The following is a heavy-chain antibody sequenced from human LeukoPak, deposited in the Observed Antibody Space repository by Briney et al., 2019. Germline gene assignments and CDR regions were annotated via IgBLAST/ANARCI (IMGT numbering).Heavy chain of an antibody. CDR3: AKHGGRYSSSWYPT. V-gene: IGHV4-39*01. Sequence: SETLSLTCTVSGGSISSSSYYWGWIRQPPGKGLEWIGSLYYSGSTYYNPSLKSRVTISVDTFKNQFSLKLNSVTAADTAVYYCAKHGGRYSSSWYPTWGQGTLVTVSS. D-gene: IGHD6-13*01. CDR2: LYYSGST. CDR1: GGSISSSSYY. J-gene: IGHJ5*02.